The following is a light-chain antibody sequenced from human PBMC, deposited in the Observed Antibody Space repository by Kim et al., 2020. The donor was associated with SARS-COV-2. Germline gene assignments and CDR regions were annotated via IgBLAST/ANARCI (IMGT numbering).Light chain of an antibody. CDR1: QDISSW. CDR3: QQANSFLPLT. V-gene: IGKV1-12*01. CDR2: GAS. Sequence: DIQMTQSPSSVSASVGDRVTITCRASQDISSWLAWYQQKPGKAPNLLIYGASSLQSGVPSRFSGSGSGTDFTLTISSLQPEDFATYYCQQANSFLPLTFGGGTKVDIK. J-gene: IGKJ4*01.